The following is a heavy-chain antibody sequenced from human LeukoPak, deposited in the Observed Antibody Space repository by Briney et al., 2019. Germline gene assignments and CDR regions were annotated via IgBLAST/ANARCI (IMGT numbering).Heavy chain of an antibody. J-gene: IGHJ6*02. Sequence: SETLSLTCTVSGGSISSSSYYWGWIRQPPGKGLEWIGSIYYSGSTYYNPSLKSRVTISVDTSKNQFSLKLSSVTAADTAVYYCARVSREITFHYGMDVWGQGTTVTVSS. D-gene: IGHD1-26*01. CDR3: ARVSREITFHYGMDV. CDR2: IYYSGST. V-gene: IGHV4-39*07. CDR1: GGSISSSSYY.